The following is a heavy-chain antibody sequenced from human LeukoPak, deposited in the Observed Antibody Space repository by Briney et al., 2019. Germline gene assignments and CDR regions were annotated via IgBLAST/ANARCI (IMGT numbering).Heavy chain of an antibody. J-gene: IGHJ6*04. CDR2: INPSGGNT. Sequence: ASVKVSCKASGYTFPSYYMHWVRQAPGQGLEWMGVINPSGGNTNSAQKFQGRVTMTRDTATSTVYMELSSLRSDDTAVYYCARAHYASSNIKVPFDVWGKGTTVTVSS. D-gene: IGHD3-22*01. CDR3: ARAHYASSNIKVPFDV. V-gene: IGHV1-46*01. CDR1: GYTFPSYY.